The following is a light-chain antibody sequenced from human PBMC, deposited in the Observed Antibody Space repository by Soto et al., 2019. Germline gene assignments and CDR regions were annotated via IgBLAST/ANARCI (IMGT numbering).Light chain of an antibody. CDR3: SSYSSSSTFYV. Sequence: QSALTQPASVSGSPGQSITISCTGTSSDIGGFYYVSWYQHHPGKDPKLMIYQVSNRPSGVSNRFSGSKSGSTASLTISGLQAEDEDDYFCSSYSSSSTFYVFGAGTKVTVL. CDR1: SSDIGGFYY. V-gene: IGLV2-14*01. CDR2: QVS. J-gene: IGLJ1*01.